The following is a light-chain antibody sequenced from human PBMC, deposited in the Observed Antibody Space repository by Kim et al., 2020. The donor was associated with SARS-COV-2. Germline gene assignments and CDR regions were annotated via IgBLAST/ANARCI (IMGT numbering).Light chain of an antibody. CDR3: QQLNTYPIT. CDR1: QGISSY. V-gene: IGKV1-9*01. J-gene: IGKJ5*01. CDR2: AAS. Sequence: ASVGDRVTITCRASQGISSYLAWYQQKPGIAPKLLIYAASTLQSGVPSRFSGSGSGTEFTLTISSLQPEDFATYYCQQLNTYPITFGQGTRLEIK.